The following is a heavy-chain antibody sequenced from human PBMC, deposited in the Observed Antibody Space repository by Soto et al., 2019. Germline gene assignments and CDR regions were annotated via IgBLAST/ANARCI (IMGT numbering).Heavy chain of an antibody. J-gene: IGHJ6*02. Sequence: SEMMSLTCAVDGGYCSGYYWSWIRQPPGKGLEWIGEINHSGSTNYNPSLKRRVTISVDTSKNQFSLKLSSVTAADTSVYYCARGRDYGMHVWGQGTTVTVSS. CDR1: GGYCSGYY. CDR3: ARGRDYGMHV. V-gene: IGHV4-34*01. CDR2: INHSGST.